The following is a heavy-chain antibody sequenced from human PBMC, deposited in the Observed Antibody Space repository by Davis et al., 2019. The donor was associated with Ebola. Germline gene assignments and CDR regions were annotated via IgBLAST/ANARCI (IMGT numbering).Heavy chain of an antibody. D-gene: IGHD6-6*01. CDR3: ARGSSKAYYYYGMDV. V-gene: IGHV1-3*01. CDR1: GYTFTRYA. CDR2: INAGNGNT. J-gene: IGHJ6*02. Sequence: AASVKVSCKASGYTFTRYAMHWVRQAPGQRLEWMGWINAGNGNTKYSQKFQGRVTITRDTSASTAYMELSSLRSEDTAVYYCARGSSKAYYYYGMDVWGQGTTVTVSS.